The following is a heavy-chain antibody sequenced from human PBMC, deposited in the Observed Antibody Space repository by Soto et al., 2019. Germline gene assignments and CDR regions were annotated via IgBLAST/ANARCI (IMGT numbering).Heavy chain of an antibody. V-gene: IGHV3-11*01. CDR2: IRHSGDTI. J-gene: IGHJ3*02. Sequence: QVQLVESGGGLVKPEGSLRLSCAASGFIFSDYYMSWIRQAPGKGLEWVSYIRHSGDTIFYADSVKGRFTISRDNAKNTLTLHMDSLRVEDTAVYYCARAMASYDALDIWGQGTMVTVSP. CDR1: GFIFSDYY. D-gene: IGHD1-26*01. CDR3: ARAMASYDALDI.